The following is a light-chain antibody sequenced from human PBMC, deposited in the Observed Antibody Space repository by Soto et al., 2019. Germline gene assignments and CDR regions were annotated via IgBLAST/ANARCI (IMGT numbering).Light chain of an antibody. Sequence: EMVWTKSPGTRSFSPGERATLSCRASQSVSSSYLAWYQQKPGQAPRHLIYGASSRATGIPDRFSGSGSGTDFTLTISRLEPEDFAVYYCQQYGSSLFTFGPGTKVDIK. CDR2: GAS. V-gene: IGKV3-20*01. CDR1: QSVSSSY. J-gene: IGKJ3*01. CDR3: QQYGSSLFT.